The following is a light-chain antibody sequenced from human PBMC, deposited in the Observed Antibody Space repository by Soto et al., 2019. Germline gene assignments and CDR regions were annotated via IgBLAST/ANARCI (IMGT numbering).Light chain of an antibody. CDR1: QGISSY. CDR2: AAS. Sequence: AIRMTQSPSSLSASTGDRVTITCRASQGISSYLVWYQQKPGKAPKLLIYAASTLQSVVPSRFSGSGSGTDFTLTISCLQTEDCATYYCQQYYSYPSWTFGQGTKVEIK. CDR3: QQYYSYPSWT. V-gene: IGKV1-8*01. J-gene: IGKJ1*01.